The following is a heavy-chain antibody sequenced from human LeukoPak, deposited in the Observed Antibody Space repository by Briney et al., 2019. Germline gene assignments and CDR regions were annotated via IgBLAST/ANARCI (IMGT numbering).Heavy chain of an antibody. J-gene: IGHJ6*02. D-gene: IGHD2-2*01. CDR2: ISNSGGNT. CDR1: GFTFSSYW. CDR3: ARDMFTPAAMSSNYGMNV. V-gene: IGHV3-23*01. Sequence: TGGSLRLSCAASGFTFSSYWMSWVRQAPGKGLEWVSAISNSGGNTYYADSVKGRFTISRDNSKNTLYLQMNSLRAEDTAVYYCARDMFTPAAMSSNYGMNVWGQGTTATVSS.